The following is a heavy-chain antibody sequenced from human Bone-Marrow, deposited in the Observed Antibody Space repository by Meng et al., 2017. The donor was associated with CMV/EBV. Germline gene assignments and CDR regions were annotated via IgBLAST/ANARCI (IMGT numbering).Heavy chain of an antibody. CDR2: ISAWDGNT. J-gene: IGHJ5*02. Sequence: ASVKVSCKTFGYTFSIYGISWVRQAPGQGLEGMGWISAWDGNTKYAQNFQGRVTVTTDKSTSTVYMELRRLRSDDTAIYYCARDRRSSSWYPDWFDPWGQGTLVTVSS. CDR1: GYTFSIYG. D-gene: IGHD6-13*01. V-gene: IGHV1-18*01. CDR3: ARDRRSSSWYPDWFDP.